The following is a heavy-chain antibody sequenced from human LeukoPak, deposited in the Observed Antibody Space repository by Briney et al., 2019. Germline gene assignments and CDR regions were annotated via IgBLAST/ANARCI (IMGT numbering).Heavy chain of an antibody. D-gene: IGHD3-16*02. J-gene: IGHJ4*02. Sequence: PGGSLRLSCAASGFTFSSYGMHWVRQAPGKGLEWVAFIRYDGSNKYYADSVKGRFTISRDNSKNTLYLQMNSLRAEDTAVYYCAKDQLITFGGVSVSYWGQGTLVTVSS. V-gene: IGHV3-30*02. CDR1: GFTFSSYG. CDR3: AKDQLITFGGVSVSY. CDR2: IRYDGSNK.